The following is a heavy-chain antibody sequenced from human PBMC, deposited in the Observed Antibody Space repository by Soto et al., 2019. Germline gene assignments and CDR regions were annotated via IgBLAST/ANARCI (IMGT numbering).Heavy chain of an antibody. CDR3: ARPNRHYYYYGMDV. D-gene: IGHD7-27*01. CDR2: ISYDGSNK. CDR1: GFTFSSYA. V-gene: IGHV3-30-3*01. J-gene: IGHJ6*02. Sequence: QVQLVESGGGVVQPGRSLRLSCAASGFTFSSYAMHWVRQAPGKGPEWVAVISYDGSNKYYADSVKGRFTISRDNSKNTLYLQMNSLRAEDTAVYYCARPNRHYYYYGMDVWGQGTTVTVSS.